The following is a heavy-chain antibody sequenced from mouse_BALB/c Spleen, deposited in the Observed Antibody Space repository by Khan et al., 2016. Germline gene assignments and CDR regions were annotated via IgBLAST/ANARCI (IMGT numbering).Heavy chain of an antibody. J-gene: IGHJ3*01. V-gene: IGHV14-3*02. CDR1: GFNIKDTY. D-gene: IGHD2-4*01. CDR3: ARSPYDYDVGFAY. Sequence: VQLKQSGAELVKPGASVKLSCTASGFNIKDTYMHWVKQRPEQGLEWIGRIDPANGNTKYDPKFQGKATITAVTSSNTAYLQLSSLTSEDTAVYYCARSPYDYDVGFAYWGQGTLVTVSA. CDR2: IDPANGNT.